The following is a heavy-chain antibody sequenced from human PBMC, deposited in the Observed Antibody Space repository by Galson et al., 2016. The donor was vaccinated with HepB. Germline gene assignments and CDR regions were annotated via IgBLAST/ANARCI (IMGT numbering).Heavy chain of an antibody. CDR2: IATAINAENT. Sequence: SLRLSCAASGFPFSIYAMNWFRQAPGKGLEWVSTIATAINAENTHYADSVNGRFTISRDDSNSILYVQMSSLRAEDTAGYYCAKDYDSSGHYGGDWGQGTLVTVSP. D-gene: IGHD3-22*01. J-gene: IGHJ4*02. CDR3: AKDYDSSGHYGGD. V-gene: IGHV3-23*01. CDR1: GFPFSIYA.